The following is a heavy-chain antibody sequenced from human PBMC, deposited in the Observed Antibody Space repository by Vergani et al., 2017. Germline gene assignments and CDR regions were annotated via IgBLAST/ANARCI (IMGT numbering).Heavy chain of an antibody. V-gene: IGHV1-46*03. J-gene: IGHJ5*02. CDR3: ALMAIVVVPAEPDNNWFDP. CDR2: INPSGGST. CDR1: GYTFTSYY. D-gene: IGHD2-2*03. Sequence: QVQLVQSGAEVKKPGASVKVSCKASGYTFTSYYMHWVRQAPGQGLEWMGIINPSGGSTSYAQKFQGRVTMTRDTSTSTVYMELSSLRSEDTAVYYGALMAIVVVPAEPDNNWFDPWGQGTLVTVSS.